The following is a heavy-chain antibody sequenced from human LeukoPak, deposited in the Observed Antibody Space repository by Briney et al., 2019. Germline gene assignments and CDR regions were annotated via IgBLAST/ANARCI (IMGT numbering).Heavy chain of an antibody. Sequence: SETLSLTCAVYGGSFSGYYWSWIRQPPGKGLGWIGEINHSGSTNYNPSLKSRVTISVDTSKNQFSLKLSSVTAADTAVYYCASLWPYQLSAFDIWGQGTMVTVSS. D-gene: IGHD2-2*01. V-gene: IGHV4-34*01. CDR1: GGSFSGYY. CDR2: INHSGST. J-gene: IGHJ3*02. CDR3: ASLWPYQLSAFDI.